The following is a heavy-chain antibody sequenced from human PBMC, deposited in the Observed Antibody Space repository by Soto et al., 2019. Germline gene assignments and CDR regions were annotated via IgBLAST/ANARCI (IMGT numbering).Heavy chain of an antibody. V-gene: IGHV1-18*01. CDR1: GYTFTSYG. Sequence: GASVKVSCKASGYTFTSYGISWVRQAPGQGLEWMGWISAYNGNTNYAQKLQGRVTMTTDTSTSTAYMELRSLRSDDTAVYYCARAPKYCTNGVCYIADWGQGTLVTVSS. J-gene: IGHJ4*02. CDR3: ARAPKYCTNGVCYIAD. CDR2: ISAYNGNT. D-gene: IGHD2-8*01.